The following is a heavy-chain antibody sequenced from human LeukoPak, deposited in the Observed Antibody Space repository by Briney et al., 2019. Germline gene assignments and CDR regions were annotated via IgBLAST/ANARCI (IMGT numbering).Heavy chain of an antibody. D-gene: IGHD3-10*01. V-gene: IGHV1-18*01. CDR1: GYTFTSYG. Sequence: ASVKVSCKASGYTFTSYGISWVRQAHGQGLEWMGWISAYNGNTNYAQKLQGRVTMTTDTSTSTAYMELRSLRSDDTAVYYCARDFGRHPYGSGSGGNYFDYWGQGTLVTVSS. CDR3: ARDFGRHPYGSGSGGNYFDY. CDR2: ISAYNGNT. J-gene: IGHJ4*02.